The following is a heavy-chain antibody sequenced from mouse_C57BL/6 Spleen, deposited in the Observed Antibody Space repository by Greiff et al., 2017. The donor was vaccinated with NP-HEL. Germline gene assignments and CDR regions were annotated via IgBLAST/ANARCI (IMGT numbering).Heavy chain of an antibody. J-gene: IGHJ3*01. D-gene: IGHD1-1*01. Sequence: QVQLQQSGAELARPGASVKLSCKASGYTFTSYGISWVKQRTGQGLEWIGEIYPRSGNTYYNEKFKGKATLTADKFSSTAYMELRSLTSEDSAVYFCARSGDYYGSSSAWFAYWGQGTLVTVSA. CDR2: IYPRSGNT. V-gene: IGHV1-81*01. CDR1: GYTFTSYG. CDR3: ARSGDYYGSSSAWFAY.